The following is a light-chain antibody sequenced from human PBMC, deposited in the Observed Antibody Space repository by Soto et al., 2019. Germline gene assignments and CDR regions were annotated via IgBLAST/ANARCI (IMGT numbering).Light chain of an antibody. CDR2: DVS. Sequence: QSALTQPASVSGSPGQSITISCTGTSSDVGGYNYVSWYQQHPGKAPKLMIYDVSNRPSGVSNRFSGSKSGNTASLTISGLQAEDEADYYCSSHTSSSRLFGTGTTVTVL. V-gene: IGLV2-14*01. CDR1: SSDVGGYNY. CDR3: SSHTSSSRL. J-gene: IGLJ1*01.